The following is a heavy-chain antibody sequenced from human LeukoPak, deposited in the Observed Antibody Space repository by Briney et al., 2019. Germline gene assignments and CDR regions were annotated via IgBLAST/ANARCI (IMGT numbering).Heavy chain of an antibody. V-gene: IGHV1-69*05. J-gene: IGHJ3*02. CDR2: IIPIFGTA. CDR1: GGTFSSYA. CDR3: ATDILTGPDAFDI. D-gene: IGHD3-9*01. Sequence: SVKVSCKASGGTFSSYAISWVRQAPGQGLEWMGGIIPIFGTANYAQKFQGRVTITTDESTSTAYMELSSLRSGDTAVYYCATDILTGPDAFDIWGQGTMVTVSS.